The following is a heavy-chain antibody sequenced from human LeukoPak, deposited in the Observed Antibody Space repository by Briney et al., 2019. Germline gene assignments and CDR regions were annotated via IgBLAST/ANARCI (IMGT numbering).Heavy chain of an antibody. V-gene: IGHV3-7*01. CDR1: GFTLSPYW. Sequence: GGSLRLSCAASGFTLSPYWMTWVRQAPGRELEWVANIDSDGGDKYYGDSVKGRFSISRDNAENSLFLQMNNRRAEDSAVYYCARGGSGSSKYWVFWGQGTLVTGSS. J-gene: IGHJ4*02. D-gene: IGHD2-8*02. CDR2: IDSDGGDK. CDR3: ARGGSGSSKYWVF.